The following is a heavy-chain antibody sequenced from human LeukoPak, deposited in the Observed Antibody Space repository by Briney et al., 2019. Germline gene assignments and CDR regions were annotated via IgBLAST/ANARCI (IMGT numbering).Heavy chain of an antibody. D-gene: IGHD3-10*01. CDR3: AKVGDRDRGVIIDYFDY. Sequence: GGSLRLSCAASGFTFSSYGMHWVRQAPGKGLEWVAVISYDGSNKYYADSVKGRFTISRDNSKNTLYLQMNSLRAEDTAVYYCAKVGDRDRGVIIDYFDYWGQGTLVTVSS. CDR2: ISYDGSNK. J-gene: IGHJ4*02. V-gene: IGHV3-30*18. CDR1: GFTFSSYG.